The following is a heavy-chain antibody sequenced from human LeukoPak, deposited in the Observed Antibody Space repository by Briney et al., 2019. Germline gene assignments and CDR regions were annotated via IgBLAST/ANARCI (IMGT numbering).Heavy chain of an antibody. CDR2: INVYNGNT. J-gene: IGHJ5*02. CDR1: GYTFSDYG. CDR3: ARGFYCGSTSCYTFWFDP. V-gene: IGHV1-18*01. Sequence: GASVKVSCKASGYTFSDYGITWMRQAPGQGLEWMGWINVYNGNTNYAQKLQGRVTMTTDTSTSTAYMELRSLRSDDTAVYYCARGFYCGSTSCYTFWFDPWGQGTLVTVSS. D-gene: IGHD2-2*02.